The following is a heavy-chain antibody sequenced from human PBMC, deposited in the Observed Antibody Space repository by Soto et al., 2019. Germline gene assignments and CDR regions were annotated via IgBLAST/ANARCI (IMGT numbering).Heavy chain of an antibody. CDR2: IIPIFGTA. CDR3: ARGTLAYGDPPPGFDP. J-gene: IGHJ5*02. D-gene: IGHD4-17*01. V-gene: IGHV1-69*12. Sequence: QVQLVQSGAEVKKPGSSVKVSCKASGGTFSSYAISWVRQAPGQGLEWMGGIIPIFGTANYAQKFQGRVTITADESTTTAYMELSSLRSDDTAVYYCARGTLAYGDPPPGFDPWGQGTLVTVSS. CDR1: GGTFSSYA.